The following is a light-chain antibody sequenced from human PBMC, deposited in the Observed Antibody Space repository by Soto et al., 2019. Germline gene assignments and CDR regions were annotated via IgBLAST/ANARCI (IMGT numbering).Light chain of an antibody. Sequence: IQMTQSPSALSASVGDRVTITCRASQSIKTWLAWYQRKPGRAPNLLIYDASSLQSGVPSRFSGSGSGTEFTLTISSLQPDDSATYYCQHYNSYSEAFGQGTKVDIK. CDR3: QHYNSYSEA. V-gene: IGKV1-5*01. J-gene: IGKJ1*01. CDR1: QSIKTW. CDR2: DAS.